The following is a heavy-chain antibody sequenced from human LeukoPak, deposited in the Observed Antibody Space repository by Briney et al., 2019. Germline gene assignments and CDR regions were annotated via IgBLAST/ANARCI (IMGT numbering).Heavy chain of an antibody. CDR2: ISSSGSNI. D-gene: IGHD3-9*01. J-gene: IGHJ3*02. CDR1: GFTFSSYE. V-gene: IGHV3-48*03. Sequence: TGGSLRLSCAASGFTFSSYEMNWVRQAPGKGLEWVSYISSSGSNIYYADSVKGRFTISRDNAKNSLYLQMNSLRAEDTAVYYCASVLRYFDWTRGGAFDIWGQGTMVTVSS. CDR3: ASVLRYFDWTRGGAFDI.